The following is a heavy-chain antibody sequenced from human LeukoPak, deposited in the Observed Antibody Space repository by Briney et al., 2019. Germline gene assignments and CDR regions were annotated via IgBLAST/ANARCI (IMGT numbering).Heavy chain of an antibody. V-gene: IGHV4-59*01. CDR1: GGSISSYY. CDR3: ARGVENPAVYCYYYMDV. Sequence: SETLSLTCTVSGGSISSYYWSWIRQPPGKGLEWIGYIYYSGSTNYNPSLKSRVTISVDTSKNQFSLKLSSVTAADTAVYYCARGVENPAVYCYYYMDVWGKGTTVTVSS. D-gene: IGHD6-13*01. J-gene: IGHJ6*03. CDR2: IYYSGST.